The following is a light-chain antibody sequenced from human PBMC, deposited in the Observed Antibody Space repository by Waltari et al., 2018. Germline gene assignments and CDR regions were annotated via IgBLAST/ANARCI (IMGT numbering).Light chain of an antibody. CDR2: GSS. CDR1: QDISTN. V-gene: IGKV3-15*01. CDR3: QQYTDWPVT. J-gene: IGKJ5*01. Sequence: ETVMTTSTATLSVSLGERATLSCRASQDISTNLAWYQQKPGQAPRLLIYGSSTRATGVPARFTAGGSRTDFTLTISSLQSEDFAVYFCQQYTDWPVTFGQGTRLEI.